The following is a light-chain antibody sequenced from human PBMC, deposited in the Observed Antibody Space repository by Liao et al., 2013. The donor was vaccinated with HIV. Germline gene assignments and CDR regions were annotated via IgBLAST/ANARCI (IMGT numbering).Light chain of an antibody. Sequence: YVLTQPPSVSAALGVTAKITCGGNNIGIKNVHWYQQKPGQAPTLLIYYDRARPSEIPARFSGSNSGNTATLTISGVEAGDEADYFCQVWDSSSDHRVFGGGTKLTVL. V-gene: IGLV3-21*04. J-gene: IGLJ3*02. CDR1: NIGIKN. CDR3: QVWDSSSDHRV. CDR2: YDR.